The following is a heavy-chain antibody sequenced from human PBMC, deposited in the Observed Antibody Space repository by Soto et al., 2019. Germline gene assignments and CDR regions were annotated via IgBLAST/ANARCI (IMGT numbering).Heavy chain of an antibody. CDR1: GFTFSSYG. Sequence: QVQLVESGGGVVQPGRSLRLSCAASGFTFSSYGMHWVRQAPGKGLEWVAVIWYDGSNKYYADSVKGRFTISRDNSKNTLYLQMNSLRAEDTAVYYCARGTIGYYGMDVWGQGTTVTVSS. CDR2: IWYDGSNK. J-gene: IGHJ6*02. V-gene: IGHV3-33*01. D-gene: IGHD3-16*01. CDR3: ARGTIGYYGMDV.